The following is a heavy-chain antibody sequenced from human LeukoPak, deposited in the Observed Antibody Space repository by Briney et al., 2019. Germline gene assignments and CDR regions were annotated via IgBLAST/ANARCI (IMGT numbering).Heavy chain of an antibody. CDR2: IYYSGST. J-gene: IGHJ6*02. CDR1: GGSISSGGYY. V-gene: IGHV4-31*03. CDR3: ARGPIVVVVAATRTLKGYYYYGMDV. D-gene: IGHD2-15*01. Sequence: SETLSLTCTVSGGSISSGGYYWSWIRQHPGKGLEWIGYIYYSGSTYYNPSLKSRVTISVDTSKNQFSLKLSSVTAAGTAVYYCARGPIVVVVAATRTLKGYYYYGMDVWGQGTTVTVSS.